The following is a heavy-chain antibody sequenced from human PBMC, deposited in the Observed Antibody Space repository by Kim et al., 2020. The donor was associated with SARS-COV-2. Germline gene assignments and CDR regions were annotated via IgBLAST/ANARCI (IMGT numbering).Heavy chain of an antibody. Sequence: GSTSYAKKFQGRVTMTRDTSTSTVYMELSSLRSEDTAVYYCAREGDAFDIWGQGTMVTVSS. CDR2: GST. J-gene: IGHJ3*02. CDR3: AREGDAFDI. V-gene: IGHV1-46*01.